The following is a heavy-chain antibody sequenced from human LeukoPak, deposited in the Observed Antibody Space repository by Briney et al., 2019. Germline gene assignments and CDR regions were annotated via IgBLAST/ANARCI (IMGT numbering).Heavy chain of an antibody. Sequence: SETLSLTCTVSGXSIRSYYWNWIRQPPGKGLEWIGYIHYSGSTKYNPSLKSRVTISVDTSKNQFSLKLSSVTAADTAVYYCARWYSSGWAFDYWGQGTLVTVSS. J-gene: IGHJ4*02. CDR1: GXSIRSYY. CDR2: IHYSGST. D-gene: IGHD6-19*01. CDR3: ARWYSSGWAFDY. V-gene: IGHV4-59*08.